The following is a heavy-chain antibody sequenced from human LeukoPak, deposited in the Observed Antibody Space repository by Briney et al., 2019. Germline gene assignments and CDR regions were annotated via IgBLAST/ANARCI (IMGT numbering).Heavy chain of an antibody. V-gene: IGHV4-34*01. CDR3: AREFIGSSSSYYYGMDV. CDR1: GGSFSGYY. Sequence: SETLSLTCAVYGGSFSGYYWSWIRQPPGKGLEWLGEINHSGSTNYNPSLKSRVTISVDTSKNQFSLKLSSVTAADTAVYYCAREFIGSSSSYYYGMDVWGQGTTVTVSS. J-gene: IGHJ6*02. CDR2: INHSGST. D-gene: IGHD6-6*01.